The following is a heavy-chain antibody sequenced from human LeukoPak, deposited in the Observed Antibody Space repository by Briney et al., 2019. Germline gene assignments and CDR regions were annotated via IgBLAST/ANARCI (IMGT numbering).Heavy chain of an antibody. CDR3: ARDIVVVPAAMPYNWFDP. CDR2: IIPIFGTA. V-gene: IGHV1-69*06. Sequence: ASVKVSCKASRGTFSSYAISWVRQAPGQGLEWMGGIIPIFGTANYAQKFQGRVTITADKSTSTAYMELSSLRSEDTAVYYCARDIVVVPAAMPYNWFDPWGQGTLVTVSS. CDR1: RGTFSSYA. J-gene: IGHJ5*02. D-gene: IGHD2-2*01.